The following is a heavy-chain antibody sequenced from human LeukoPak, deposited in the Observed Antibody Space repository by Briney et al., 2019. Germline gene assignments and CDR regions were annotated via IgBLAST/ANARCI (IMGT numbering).Heavy chain of an antibody. V-gene: IGHV4-39*07. CDR3: ARDPTKDIVRFDP. J-gene: IGHJ5*02. CDR2: IYYSGST. D-gene: IGHD2-15*01. Sequence: SETLSLTCTVSGGSISSSSYYWGWIRQPPGKGLEWIGSIYYSGSTYYNTSLKSRVTISVDTSKNQFSLKLSSVNAADTAVYYCARDPTKDIVRFDPWGQGTLVTVSS. CDR1: GGSISSSSYY.